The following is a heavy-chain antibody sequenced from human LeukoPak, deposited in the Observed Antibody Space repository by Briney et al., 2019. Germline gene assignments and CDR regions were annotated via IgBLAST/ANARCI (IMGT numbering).Heavy chain of an antibody. V-gene: IGHV1-2*02. CDR2: INPNSGGT. CDR3: ARDTGYYGSGRVDY. CDR1: GYTFTGYY. D-gene: IGHD3-10*01. Sequence: ASVKVSCKASGYTFTGYYMHWVRQAPGQGLEWMGWINPNSGGTNYAQKFQGRVTMTRDTSISTAYMELSRLRSDDTAVYYCARDTGYYGSGRVDYWGQGTLVTVSS. J-gene: IGHJ4*02.